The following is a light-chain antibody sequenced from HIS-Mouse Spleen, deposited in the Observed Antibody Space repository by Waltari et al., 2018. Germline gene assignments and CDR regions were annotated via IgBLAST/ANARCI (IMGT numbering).Light chain of an antibody. V-gene: IGLV2-23*01. CDR3: CSYAGSSTLV. Sequence: QSALTQPASVSGSPGQSITISCTGTSSDVGSYNLVSWYQQHPGKAPKLMIYEGSKRPSGVSNRFSGSKSGNTASLRISGPQAEDEADYYCCSYAGSSTLVFGGGTKLTVL. CDR2: EGS. CDR1: SSDVGSYNL. J-gene: IGLJ2*01.